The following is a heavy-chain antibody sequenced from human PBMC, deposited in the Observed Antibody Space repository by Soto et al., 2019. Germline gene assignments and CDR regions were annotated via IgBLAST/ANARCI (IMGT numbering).Heavy chain of an antibody. V-gene: IGHV4-61*01. J-gene: IGHJ6*02. Sequence: SETLSLTCTVSGGSVSSGSYYWSWIRQPPGKGLEWIGYLYYSGSTNYNPSLKSRVTISVDTSKNQFSLKLSSVTAADTAVYYCARDWKITIFGVVILNYYYGMDGWGQGTTVTVSS. D-gene: IGHD3-3*01. CDR2: LYYSGST. CDR3: ARDWKITIFGVVILNYYYGMDG. CDR1: GGSVSSGSYY.